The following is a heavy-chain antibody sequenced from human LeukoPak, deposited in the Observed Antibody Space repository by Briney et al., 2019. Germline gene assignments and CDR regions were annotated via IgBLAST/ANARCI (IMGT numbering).Heavy chain of an antibody. CDR1: GYSISSGYY. D-gene: IGHD2-2*01. Sequence: SETLSLTCTVSGYSISSGYYWGWIRQPPGKGLEWIGTIYHSGSTYYNPSLKSRVTISVDASKNQFSLKLTSATAADTAVYYCARVRGYCSSTICYRYYFDYWGQGTLVTVSS. J-gene: IGHJ4*02. CDR2: IYHSGST. CDR3: ARVRGYCSSTICYRYYFDY. V-gene: IGHV4-38-2*02.